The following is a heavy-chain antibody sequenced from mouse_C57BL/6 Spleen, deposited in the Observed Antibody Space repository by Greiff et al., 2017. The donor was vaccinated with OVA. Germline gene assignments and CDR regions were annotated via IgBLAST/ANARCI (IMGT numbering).Heavy chain of an antibody. Sequence: VQLKHSGPELVKPGASVKISCKASGYTFTDYYMNWVKQSHGKSLEWIGDINPNNGGTSYNQKFKGKATLTVDKSSSTAYMELRSLTSEDSAVYYCARGGDYYGSGAWFAYWGQGTLVTVSA. D-gene: IGHD1-1*01. CDR2: INPNNGGT. CDR3: ARGGDYYGSGAWFAY. J-gene: IGHJ3*01. CDR1: GYTFTDYY. V-gene: IGHV1-26*01.